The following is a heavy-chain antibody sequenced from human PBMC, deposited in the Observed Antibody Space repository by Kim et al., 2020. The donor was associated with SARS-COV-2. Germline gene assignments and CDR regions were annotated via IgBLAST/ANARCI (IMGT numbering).Heavy chain of an antibody. CDR3: ARELYYYDSSGYYHLLTFDY. CDR1: GYTFTSYA. Sequence: ASVKVSCKASGYTFTSYAMHWVRQAPGQRLEWMGWINAGNGNTKYSQKFQGRVTITRDTSASTAYMELSSLRSEDTAVYYCARELYYYDSSGYYHLLTFDYWGQGTLVTVSS. CDR2: INAGNGNT. V-gene: IGHV1-3*01. D-gene: IGHD3-22*01. J-gene: IGHJ4*02.